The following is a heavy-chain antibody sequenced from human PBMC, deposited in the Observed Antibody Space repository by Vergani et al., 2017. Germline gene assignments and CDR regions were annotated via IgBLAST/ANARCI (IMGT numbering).Heavy chain of an antibody. V-gene: IGHV3-73*01. J-gene: IGHJ4*02. CDR1: GFVFSESP. CDR2: IRRRSEHYAT. CDR3: SAQTQSCHDY. Sequence: EVQLMESGGGWAQPGGSLRLSCAASGFVFSESPIHWVRKVPGKGLGWHGHIRRRSEHYATAYGPSLIGRATISRDDSTNTAYLQLSRLGTDDTAIYFCSAQTQSCHDYWGQGTLVAVSS. D-gene: IGHD3-10*01.